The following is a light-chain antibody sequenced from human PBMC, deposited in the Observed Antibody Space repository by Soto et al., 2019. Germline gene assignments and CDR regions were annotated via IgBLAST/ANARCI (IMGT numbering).Light chain of an antibody. CDR2: EVS. J-gene: IGLJ3*02. Sequence: QSALTQPASVSGPPGQSITISCSGSSSDVGGYDYVSWYQQHPGKAPKLIIYEVSNRPPGVSNRFSGSKSGNTASLTISGLQAEDEADYYCLSYTSTNTRVFGGGTKGTVL. CDR1: SSDVGGYDY. V-gene: IGLV2-14*01. CDR3: LSYTSTNTRV.